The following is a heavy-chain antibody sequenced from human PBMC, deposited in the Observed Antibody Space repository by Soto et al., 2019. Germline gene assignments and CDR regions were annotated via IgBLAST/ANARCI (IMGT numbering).Heavy chain of an antibody. D-gene: IGHD4-17*01. Sequence: SETLSLTCAVYGGSFSGYYWSWIRQPPGKGLEWIGEINHSGSTNYNPSLKSRVTISVDTSKNQFSLKLSSVTAADTAVYYCARFHYYCDYVSTDKYFDYWGQGTLVTVSS. CDR1: GGSFSGYY. V-gene: IGHV4-34*01. CDR3: ARFHYYCDYVSTDKYFDY. J-gene: IGHJ4*02. CDR2: INHSGST.